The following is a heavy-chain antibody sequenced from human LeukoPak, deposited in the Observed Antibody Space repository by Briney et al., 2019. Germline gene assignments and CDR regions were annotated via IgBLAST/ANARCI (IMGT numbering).Heavy chain of an antibody. D-gene: IGHD6-19*01. Sequence: GGSLRLSCAASGFTFSSYAMSWVRQAPGKGLEWVSAISGSGGSTYYADSVKGRFTISRDNSKNTLYLRMNSLRAEDTAVCYCAKALGSGWSYYFDYWGQGTLVTVSS. J-gene: IGHJ4*02. CDR3: AKALGSGWSYYFDY. CDR2: ISGSGGST. V-gene: IGHV3-23*01. CDR1: GFTFSSYA.